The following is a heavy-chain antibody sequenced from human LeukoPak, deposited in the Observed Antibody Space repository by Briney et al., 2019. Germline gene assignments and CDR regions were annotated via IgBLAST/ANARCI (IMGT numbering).Heavy chain of an antibody. J-gene: IGHJ5*02. Sequence: SQTLSLTCAVSGGSISSGGYSWSWIRQPPGKGLEWIWYILHSGSTYYNPSLKSRVTISVDTSKNQFSLKLSSVTAADTAVYYCARGVSFSGYFRFDPWGQGTLVTVSS. D-gene: IGHD3-22*01. V-gene: IGHV4-30-2*01. CDR1: GGSISSGGYS. CDR3: ARGVSFSGYFRFDP. CDR2: ILHSGST.